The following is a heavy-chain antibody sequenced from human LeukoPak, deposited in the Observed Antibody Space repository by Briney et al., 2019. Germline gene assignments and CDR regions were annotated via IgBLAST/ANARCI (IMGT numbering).Heavy chain of an antibody. D-gene: IGHD5-18*01. CDR1: GFTFSSYL. CDR3: ATGYNYGFYY. Sequence: PGGSLRLSCAASGFTFSSYLMHWVRQAPGKGLVWVSRINTDGSSTSYADSVKGRFTISRDNAKNTLYLQMNSLRAEDTAVYYCATGYNYGFYYWGQGTLVTVSS. J-gene: IGHJ4*02. CDR2: INTDGSST. V-gene: IGHV3-74*01.